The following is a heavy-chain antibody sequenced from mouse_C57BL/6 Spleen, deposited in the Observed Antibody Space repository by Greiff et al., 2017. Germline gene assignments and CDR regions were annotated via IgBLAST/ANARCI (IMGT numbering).Heavy chain of an antibody. CDR1: GFTFSSYA. V-gene: IGHV5-4*01. CDR2: ISDGGSYT. D-gene: IGHD1-1*01. Sequence: EVKLMESGGGLVKPGGSLKLSCAASGFTFSSYAMSWVRQTPEKRLEWVATISDGGSYTYYPDNVKGRFTISRDNAKNHLYLQMSHLKSEDTAMYYCAREDYGSKYFDVWGTGTTVTVSS. CDR3: AREDYGSKYFDV. J-gene: IGHJ1*03.